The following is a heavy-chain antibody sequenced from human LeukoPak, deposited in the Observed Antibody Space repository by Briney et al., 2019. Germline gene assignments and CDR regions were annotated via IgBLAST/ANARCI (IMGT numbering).Heavy chain of an antibody. V-gene: IGHV1-69*01. CDR2: FIPILGTP. D-gene: IGHD2-2*01. J-gene: IGHJ6*02. CDR3: ARGLYCSSSTSCYDYGMDV. Sequence: ASVRVSCKTSGGTFRRYGLKWVRQAPGQGLEWMGGFIPILGTPKYAQNLQGRVTITADGSTSTGYMELSSLRFEDTAVYYCARGLYCSSSTSCYDYGMDVWGQGTTVTVSS. CDR1: GGTFRRYG.